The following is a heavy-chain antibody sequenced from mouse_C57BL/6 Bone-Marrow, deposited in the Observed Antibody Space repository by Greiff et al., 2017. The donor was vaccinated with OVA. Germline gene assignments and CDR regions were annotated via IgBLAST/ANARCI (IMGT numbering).Heavy chain of an antibody. J-gene: IGHJ1*03. Sequence: QVTLKVSGPGILQPSQTLSLTCSFSGFSLSTSNMGIGWIRQPSGQGLEWLAHIWWNDDKYYNPSLKSRLTISKDTSNNQVFLKSTSVDTADTATYYCARSYWYFDVWGTGTTVTVSS. CDR3: ARSYWYFDV. CDR1: GFSLSTSNMG. V-gene: IGHV8-5*01. CDR2: IWWNDDK.